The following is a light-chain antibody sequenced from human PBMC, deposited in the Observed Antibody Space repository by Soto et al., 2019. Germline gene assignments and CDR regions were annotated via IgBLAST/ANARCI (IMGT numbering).Light chain of an antibody. CDR2: TTN. CDR1: SSNIGTSS. CDR3: AAWDDSLNGHV. Sequence: QSVLTQPHSASGTPGQRVTIFCSGSSSNIGTSSVHWFQQLPGTAPKLLISTTNQRPSGVPERFSGSKSGTPASLAISGLQSEDEADYYCAAWDDSLNGHVFGTGTKATVL. V-gene: IGLV1-44*01. J-gene: IGLJ1*01.